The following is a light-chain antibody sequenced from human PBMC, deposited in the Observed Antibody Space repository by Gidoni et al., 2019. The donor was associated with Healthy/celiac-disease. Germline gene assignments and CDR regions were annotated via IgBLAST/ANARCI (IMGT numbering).Light chain of an antibody. J-gene: IGKJ2*04. V-gene: IGKV3-20*01. CDR1: QSVSSSY. CDR3: QQYGSSPCS. CDR2: GAS. Sequence: EIVLTQSPGTLSLSPGERATLSCRASQSVSSSYLAWYQQKPGQAPRRLIYGASSRSTGIPDRFSGSGSGTDFTLTISRLEPEYFAVYYCQQYGSSPCSFGQGTKLEIK.